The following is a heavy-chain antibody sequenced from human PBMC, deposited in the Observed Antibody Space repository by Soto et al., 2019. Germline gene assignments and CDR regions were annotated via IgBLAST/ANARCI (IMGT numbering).Heavy chain of an antibody. Sequence: EVQLVESGGGLVKPEGSLRLSYGASGFPFSSYTMNWVRQAPGKRLEWVSSIDSRSSSDYIFYADSVKGRFTISRDNAKNSLYLQMNGLRAEDTAVYYCAKDGGWGFLDYWGRGTLVTVSS. D-gene: IGHD7-27*01. CDR2: IDSRSSSDYI. CDR3: AKDGGWGFLDY. CDR1: GFPFSSYT. J-gene: IGHJ4*02. V-gene: IGHV3-21*01.